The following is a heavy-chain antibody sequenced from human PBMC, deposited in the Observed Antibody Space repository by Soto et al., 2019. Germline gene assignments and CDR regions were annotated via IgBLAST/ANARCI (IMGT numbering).Heavy chain of an antibody. CDR1: GFIVSDTY. CDR2: ISNRGDT. CDR3: AREPGYCRGGSCSITGDAYDI. Sequence: EVQLVESGGGLVQPGGSLRLSCTASGFIVSDTYVNWVRQAPGKGLEWVSVISNRGDTHYADSVRGRFSLSRDIYDNTLSLEINKLRVEDTAVYYCAREPGYCRGGSCSITGDAYDIWGQGTMVTVSS. J-gene: IGHJ3*02. V-gene: IGHV3-66*01. D-gene: IGHD2-15*01.